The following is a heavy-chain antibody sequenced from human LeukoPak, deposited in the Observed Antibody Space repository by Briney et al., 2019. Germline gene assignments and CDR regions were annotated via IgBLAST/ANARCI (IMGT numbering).Heavy chain of an antibody. CDR1: GDSVSSNSAA. Sequence: SQTLSLTCAISGDSVSSNSAARNWIRQSPSRGLEWLGRTYYRSKWYNDYAVSVKSRITINPDTSKNQFSLQLNSVTAADTAVYYCARGGLTYGGNSNYWGQGTLVTVSS. V-gene: IGHV6-1*01. J-gene: IGHJ4*02. CDR3: ARGGLTYGGNSNY. D-gene: IGHD4-17*01. CDR2: TYYRSKWYN.